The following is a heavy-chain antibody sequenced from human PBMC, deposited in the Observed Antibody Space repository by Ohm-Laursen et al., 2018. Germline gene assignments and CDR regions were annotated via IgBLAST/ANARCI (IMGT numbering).Heavy chain of an antibody. J-gene: IGHJ4*02. Sequence: SETLSLTWSVSGGSISSSSYYWGWIRQPPGKGLEWIGIIYYSGSTYYNPSLQSRVTISGDTSKNQLSLKLSSVTAADTAVYYCARQRVGAADYWGQGTLVTVSS. CDR2: IYYSGST. V-gene: IGHV4-39*01. D-gene: IGHD1-26*01. CDR3: ARQRVGAADY. CDR1: GGSISSSSYY.